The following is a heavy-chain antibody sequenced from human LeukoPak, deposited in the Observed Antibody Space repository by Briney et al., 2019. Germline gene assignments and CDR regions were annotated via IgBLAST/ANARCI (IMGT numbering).Heavy chain of an antibody. V-gene: IGHV5-10-1*01. CDR1: GYSFTSYW. CDR3: AYAVGDYDSFDY. Sequence: PGESLKISCKGSGYSFTSYWITWVRQLPGKGLEWMGTIDPSDSYTNYSPSFQGHVTISADKSISTAYLQWSSLKASDTAMYYCAYAVGDYDSFDYWGQGTLVTVSS. J-gene: IGHJ4*02. D-gene: IGHD3-22*01. CDR2: IDPSDSYT.